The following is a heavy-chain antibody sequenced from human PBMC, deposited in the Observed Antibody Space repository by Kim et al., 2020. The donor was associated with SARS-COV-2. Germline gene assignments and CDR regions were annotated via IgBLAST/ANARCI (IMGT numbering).Heavy chain of an antibody. CDR3: ARDRWLQALDY. D-gene: IGHD5-12*01. J-gene: IGHJ4*02. Sequence: YYETSEKDRFTISGDNSKNTLYLQVSSLRGEDTAVYYCARDRWLQALDYWGQGTLVTVSS. V-gene: IGHV3-33*01.